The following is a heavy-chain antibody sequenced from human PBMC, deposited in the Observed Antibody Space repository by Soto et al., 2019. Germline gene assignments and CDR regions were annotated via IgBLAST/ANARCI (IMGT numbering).Heavy chain of an antibody. CDR2: IYHSGST. D-gene: IGHD4-17*01. V-gene: IGHV4-30-2*01. Sequence: PSETLSLTCAVSGGSISSGGYSWSWIRQPAGKGLEWIGFIYHSGSTNYNPSLKSRVTMSVDRSKNQFSLKLRSVTAADTAVYYCARATVTYYYFDYWGQGTLVTV. CDR1: GGSISSGGYS. J-gene: IGHJ4*02. CDR3: ARATVTYYYFDY.